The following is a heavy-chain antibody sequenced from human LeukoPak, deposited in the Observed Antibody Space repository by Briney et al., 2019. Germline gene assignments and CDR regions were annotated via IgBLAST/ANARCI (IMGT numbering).Heavy chain of an antibody. CDR1: GFTFSSYA. D-gene: IGHD5/OR15-5a*01. V-gene: IGHV3-30-3*01. J-gene: IGHJ4*02. CDR3: ARSVSGIDY. Sequence: GGSLRLSCAASGFTFSSYAMHWVRQAPGKGLEWVAVISYDGSNKYYADSVKGRFTISRDNSKNTLYLQTNSLRAEDTAVYYCARSVSGIDYWGQGTLVTVSS. CDR2: ISYDGSNK.